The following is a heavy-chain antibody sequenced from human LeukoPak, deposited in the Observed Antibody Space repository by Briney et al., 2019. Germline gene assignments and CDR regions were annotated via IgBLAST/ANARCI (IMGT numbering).Heavy chain of an antibody. CDR2: MNPNSGNI. Sequence: ASVKVSCKASGYTFTSYDINWVRQATGQGLEWMGWMNPNSGNIGYAQKFQGRVTMTRNTSISTAYMELSSLRSEDTAVYYCARVKGSTYYYDSSDYYDYWGQGTLVTVSS. V-gene: IGHV1-8*01. J-gene: IGHJ4*02. CDR1: GYTFTSYD. CDR3: ARVKGSTYYYDSSDYYDY. D-gene: IGHD3-22*01.